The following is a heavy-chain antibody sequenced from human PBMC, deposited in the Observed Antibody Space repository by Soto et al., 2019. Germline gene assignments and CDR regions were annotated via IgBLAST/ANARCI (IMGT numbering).Heavy chain of an antibody. CDR2: IYHSGST. CDR1: SGSISSSNW. J-gene: IGHJ5*02. Sequence: SETLSLTCAVSSGSISSSNWWSWVRQPPGKGLEWIGEIYHSGSTNYNPSLKSRVTISVDKSKNQFSLRLSSVTAADTAVYYCARAVLWFGESQNWFDPWGQGTLVTVSS. D-gene: IGHD3-10*01. V-gene: IGHV4-4*02. CDR3: ARAVLWFGESQNWFDP.